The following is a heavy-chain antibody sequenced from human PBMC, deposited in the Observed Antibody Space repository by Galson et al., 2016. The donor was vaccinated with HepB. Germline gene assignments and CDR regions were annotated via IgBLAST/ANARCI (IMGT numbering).Heavy chain of an antibody. CDR1: GYTFTSYA. D-gene: IGHD2-21*02. Sequence: SVKVSCKASGYTFTSYAMQWVRRAPGQGLEWMGWINNDSGYTKYSQKFQGRVTITRDTSSRTAYLELSRLTSKDTAVYYCVKGPFEDGDVYWGQGTLVTVSS. J-gene: IGHJ4*02. CDR3: VKGPFEDGDVY. CDR2: INNDSGYT. V-gene: IGHV1-3*04.